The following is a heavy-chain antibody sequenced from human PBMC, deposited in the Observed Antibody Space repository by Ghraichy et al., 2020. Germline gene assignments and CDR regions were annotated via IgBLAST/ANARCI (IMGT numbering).Heavy chain of an antibody. Sequence: SVKVSCKASGGTSSTYNIGWVRQAPGQGLEWVGGIIPIFGTTDYAEKFKDRVTFTTDESATTVYMELSSLRLVDTAVYYCTKIASAAGYYYGLDVWGQGTTVTVSS. J-gene: IGHJ6*02. CDR3: TKIASAAGYYYGLDV. V-gene: IGHV1-69*05. D-gene: IGHD6-13*01. CDR1: GGTSSTYN. CDR2: IIPIFGTT.